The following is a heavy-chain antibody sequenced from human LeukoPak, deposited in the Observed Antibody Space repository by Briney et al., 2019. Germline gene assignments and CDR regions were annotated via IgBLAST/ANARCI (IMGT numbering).Heavy chain of an antibody. CDR3: ASGGTCSSSSFDY. CDR1: GFTFSSYW. V-gene: IGHV3-7*05. CDR2: IKQDGGEK. J-gene: IGHJ4*02. D-gene: IGHD6-13*01. Sequence: GGSLRLSCAASGFTFSSYWMSWVRQAPGKGLEWVANIKQDGGEKYYVDSVKGRFTISRDNSKNTLYLQMNSLRAEDTAVYYCASGGTCSSSSFDYWGQGTLVTVSS.